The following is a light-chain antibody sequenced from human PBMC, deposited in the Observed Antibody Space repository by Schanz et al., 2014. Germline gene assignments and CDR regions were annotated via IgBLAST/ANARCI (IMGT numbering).Light chain of an antibody. Sequence: IQMTQSPSTLSASVGDRVTITCRASQSISSNLAWYQQKPGKAPKLLIYDASSLERGVPSRIRGSGSGTEFTLTVTSLQPDDFATYYCQQYKSYPRTFGQGTKVEIK. CDR1: QSISSN. CDR2: DAS. J-gene: IGKJ1*01. CDR3: QQYKSYPRT. V-gene: IGKV1-5*01.